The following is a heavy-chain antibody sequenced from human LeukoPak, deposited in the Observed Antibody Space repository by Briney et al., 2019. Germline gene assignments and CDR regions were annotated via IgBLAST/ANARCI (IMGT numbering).Heavy chain of an antibody. J-gene: IGHJ4*02. CDR2: ISYDGSNK. CDR1: GFTFSSYA. V-gene: IGHV3-30-3*01. D-gene: IGHD6-13*01. Sequence: GGSLRLSCAASGFTFSSYAMHWVRQAPGKGLEWVAVISYDGSNKYYADSVKGRFTISRDNSKNTLYLQMNSLRAEDTAVYYCARDGEAAARTFDYWGQGTLVTVSS. CDR3: ARDGEAAARTFDY.